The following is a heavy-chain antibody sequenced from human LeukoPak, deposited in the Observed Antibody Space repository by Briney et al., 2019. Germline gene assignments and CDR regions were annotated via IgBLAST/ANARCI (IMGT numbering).Heavy chain of an antibody. CDR1: GFTFSSYA. Sequence: GGSLRLSCAASGFTFSSYAMSWVRQAPGKGLEWVSAISGSGGSTYYADSVKGRFTISRDNSKNTLYLQMNSLRAEDTAVYYCAKVPFASGWYEPDAFDIWGQGTMVTVSS. D-gene: IGHD6-19*01. J-gene: IGHJ3*02. V-gene: IGHV3-23*01. CDR3: AKVPFASGWYEPDAFDI. CDR2: ISGSGGST.